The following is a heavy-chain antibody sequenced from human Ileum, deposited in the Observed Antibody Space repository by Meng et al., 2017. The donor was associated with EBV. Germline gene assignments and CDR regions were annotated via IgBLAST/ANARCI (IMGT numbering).Heavy chain of an antibody. D-gene: IGHD6-13*01. CDR3: AIYAEGAGGKGY. CDR1: GYSISSGAYH. V-gene: IGHV4-30-4*02. Sequence: QVQLKESGPGLVKPSGTLSLTCAGSGYSISSGAYHWSWIRQPPGKGLEWIGHSGSPSYNPSLRSRLTISVDPSKNQFSLRLDSATAADTAVYYCAIYAEGAGGKGYWGQGTLVTVSS. J-gene: IGHJ4*02. CDR2: HSGSP.